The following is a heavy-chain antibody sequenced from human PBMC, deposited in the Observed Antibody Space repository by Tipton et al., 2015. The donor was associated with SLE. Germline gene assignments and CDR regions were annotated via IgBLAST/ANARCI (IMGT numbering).Heavy chain of an antibody. CDR2: IWYDGSNK. CDR1: GFTFSSYG. V-gene: IGHV3-30*18. CDR3: AKGSDFDA. J-gene: IGHJ4*02. Sequence: SLRLSCAASGFTFSSYGMHWVRQAPGKGLEWVAVIWYDGSNKYYADSVKGQFTISRDNSKNTLYLQMNSLRAEDTAIYYCAKGSDFDAWGQGPLVPVSS. D-gene: IGHD3-10*01.